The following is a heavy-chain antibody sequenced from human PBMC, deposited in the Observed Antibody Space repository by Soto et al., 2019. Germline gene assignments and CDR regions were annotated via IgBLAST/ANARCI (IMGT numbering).Heavy chain of an antibody. CDR3: AKKVNSGSGSQFFDY. D-gene: IGHD3-10*01. V-gene: IGHV3-23*01. CDR1: GFTFSIYS. CDR2: FRSGGDDDTT. Sequence: GSLRLSCAASGFTFSIYSMSWVRQAPGKGLEWVSGFRSGGDDDTTYYADSVRGRFTISRDNSKNTLFLQMNSLRAEDTAIYYCAKKVNSGSGSQFFDYWGQGTLVTVSS. J-gene: IGHJ4*02.